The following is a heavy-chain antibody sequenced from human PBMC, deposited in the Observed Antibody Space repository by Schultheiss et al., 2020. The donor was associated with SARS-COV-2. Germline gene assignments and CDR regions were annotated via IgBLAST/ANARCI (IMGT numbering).Heavy chain of an antibody. CDR3: ATSDSYSFYFDY. CDR1: GGSFSGYY. CDR2: IYHSGST. J-gene: IGHJ4*02. D-gene: IGHD2-21*02. Sequence: SETLSLTCAVYGGSFSGYYWGWIRQPPGKGLEWIGSIYHSGSTNYNPSLKSRVTISVDTSKNQFSLKLSSVTAADTAVYYCATSDSYSFYFDYWGQGTLVTVSS. V-gene: IGHV4-34*01.